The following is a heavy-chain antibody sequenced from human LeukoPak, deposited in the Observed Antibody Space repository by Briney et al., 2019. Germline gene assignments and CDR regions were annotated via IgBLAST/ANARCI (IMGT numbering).Heavy chain of an antibody. CDR2: ISSSGSTI. CDR3: ARSGYSSGWSNYYYYGMDV. CDR1: GFTFSSYE. J-gene: IGHJ6*02. Sequence: GGSLRLSCAASGFTFSSYEMNWVRQAPGKGLEWFSYISSSGSTIYYADSVKGRFTISRDNAKNSLYLQMNSLRAEDTAVYYCARSGYSSGWSNYYYYGMDVWGQGTTVTVSS. V-gene: IGHV3-48*03. D-gene: IGHD6-19*01.